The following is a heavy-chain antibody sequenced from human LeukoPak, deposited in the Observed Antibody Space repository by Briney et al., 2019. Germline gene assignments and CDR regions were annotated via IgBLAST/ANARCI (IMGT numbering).Heavy chain of an antibody. V-gene: IGHV4-4*07. D-gene: IGHD3-22*01. CDR1: GDSISGYY. J-gene: IGHJ5*02. CDR3: ARDNLYYYDSSGYSGWFDP. CDR2: IYSTGGT. Sequence: PSETLSLTCSVSGDSISGYYWNWIRQPAGKELEWSGSIYSTGGTNHNPSLKSRVTMSVDTSNNQVSLKLSSVTAADTAVYYCARDNLYYYDSSGYSGWFDPWGQGTLATVSS.